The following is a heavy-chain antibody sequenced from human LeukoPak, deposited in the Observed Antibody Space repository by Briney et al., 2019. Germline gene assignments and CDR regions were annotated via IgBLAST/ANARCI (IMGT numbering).Heavy chain of an antibody. D-gene: IGHD6-19*01. Sequence: GESLKISCKGSGYCFTRYWISWVRHMPGKGLVRMGSIVLGDAYTNYSPSFQAHVTISAAKSISTAYLQWSSLKASDTAMYYCARHYSSGSDFDYWGQGTLVTVSS. CDR3: ARHYSSGSDFDY. CDR2: IVLGDAYT. CDR1: GYCFTRYW. J-gene: IGHJ4*02. V-gene: IGHV5-10-1*01.